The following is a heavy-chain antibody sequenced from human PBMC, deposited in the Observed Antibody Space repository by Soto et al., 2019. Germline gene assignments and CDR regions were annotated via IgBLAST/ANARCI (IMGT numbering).Heavy chain of an antibody. CDR2: ISGSGRTT. Sequence: EVQLLESGGGLVQPGGSLRLSCAASGFTFGSYAMNWLRQAPGRGLECVSFISGSGRTTYYADSVKGRFTVSRDNSKNTLYLQMNSLRAEDTALYYCAKFRGPSYFYYSMDVWGKGTTFTVSS. CDR3: AKFRGPSYFYYSMDV. J-gene: IGHJ6*03. V-gene: IGHV3-23*01. CDR1: GFTFGSYA. D-gene: IGHD3-16*01.